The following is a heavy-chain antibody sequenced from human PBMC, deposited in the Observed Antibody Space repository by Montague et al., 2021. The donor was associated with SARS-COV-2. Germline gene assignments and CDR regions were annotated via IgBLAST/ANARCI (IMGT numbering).Heavy chain of an antibody. CDR2: INYSGST. Sequence: SETLSLTCTVSGDSMNNNYWSWIRQPPGKGPEWIGYINYSGSTHYNPSLQSRVTLSKDTSKNQFSLRLTSVTAADTAMYFCARAPIYRSSWYAYFDYWGQGTLVTVSS. CDR1: GDSMNNNY. D-gene: IGHD6-13*01. V-gene: IGHV4-59*01. J-gene: IGHJ4*02. CDR3: ARAPIYRSSWYAYFDY.